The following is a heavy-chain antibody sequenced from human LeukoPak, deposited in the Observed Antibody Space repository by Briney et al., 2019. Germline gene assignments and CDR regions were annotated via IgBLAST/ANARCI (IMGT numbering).Heavy chain of an antibody. V-gene: IGHV4-59*08. J-gene: IGHJ4*02. Sequence: PSETLSLTCSVSGGSNSSFYWSWIRQPPGKGRVGIGYIYYTGSTNYNPPLKSGVTMFVDMSKNQFSLRLSSVTAADTAVYYCARHRAYSSSSPFDYWGQGTLVTVSS. D-gene: IGHD6-6*01. CDR1: GGSNSSFY. CDR2: IYYTGST. CDR3: ARHRAYSSSSPFDY.